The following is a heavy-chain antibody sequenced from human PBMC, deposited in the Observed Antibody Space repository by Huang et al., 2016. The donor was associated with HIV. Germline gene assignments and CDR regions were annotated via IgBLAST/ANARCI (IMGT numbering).Heavy chain of an antibody. CDR1: GFTFSSYG. D-gene: IGHD6-13*01. J-gene: IGHJ4*02. V-gene: IGHV3-30*18. CDR3: AKGGSAAAVLDF. CDR2: ISYDAKTK. Sequence: QVQLVESGGGVVQPGRSLRISCAASGFTFSSYGMHWVRQAPGKGREGVEVISYDAKTKYYADSVKGRFSISRDNSKTTVYLQLNSLRLEDTAVYYCAKGGSAAAVLDFWGQGTLVTVSS.